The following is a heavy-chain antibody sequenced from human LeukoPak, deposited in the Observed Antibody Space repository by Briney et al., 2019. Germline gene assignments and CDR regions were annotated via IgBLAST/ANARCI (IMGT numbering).Heavy chain of an antibody. D-gene: IGHD3-10*01. V-gene: IGHV4-59*08. Sequence: SETLSLTCTVSGGSIRSYYWSWIRQPPGKGLEWIGYIYYSGSTNYNPSLKSRVTISVDTSKNQFSLKLSSVTAADTAVYYCASLYGSGSLGYWGQGALVTVSS. CDR2: IYYSGST. CDR1: GGSIRSYY. J-gene: IGHJ4*02. CDR3: ASLYGSGSLGY.